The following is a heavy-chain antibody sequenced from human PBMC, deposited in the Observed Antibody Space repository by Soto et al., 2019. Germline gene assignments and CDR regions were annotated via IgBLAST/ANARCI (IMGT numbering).Heavy chain of an antibody. CDR2: IYYSGST. J-gene: IGHJ6*02. Sequence: SETLSLTCTVSGGSISSGGYYWSWIRQHPGKGLEWVGYIYYSGSTYYNPSLKSRVTISVDTSKNQFSLKLSSVTAADTAVYYCARGSYVLGSYYYYGMDVWDQGTTVTVSS. D-gene: IGHD5-18*01. V-gene: IGHV4-31*03. CDR1: GGSISSGGYY. CDR3: ARGSYVLGSYYYYGMDV.